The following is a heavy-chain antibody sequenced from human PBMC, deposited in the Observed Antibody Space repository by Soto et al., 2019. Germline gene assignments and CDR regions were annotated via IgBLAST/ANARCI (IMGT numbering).Heavy chain of an antibody. CDR1: GSTFPGYY. CDR2: INPNNGGT. D-gene: IGHD1-26*01. Sequence: ASVTGSCRASGSTFPGYYIHSVRQTPGQGLEWMGWINPNNGGTNYVQKFQGRVTMTRDTSISTAYMELRRLTSDDTAVYYCARDLPIVGTTTWDYWGQGTLVTVAS. V-gene: IGHV1-2*02. J-gene: IGHJ4*02. CDR3: ARDLPIVGTTTWDY.